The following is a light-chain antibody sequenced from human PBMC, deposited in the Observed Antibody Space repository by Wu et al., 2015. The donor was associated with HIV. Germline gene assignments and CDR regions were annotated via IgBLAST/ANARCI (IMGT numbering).Light chain of an antibody. CDR2: GAS. V-gene: IGKV1-39*01. CDR1: RTITTY. J-gene: IGKJ4*01. Sequence: IQMTQSPSSLSASVGDGVTITCRASRTITTYLNWYQQRPGKAPKLLIYGASSLQSGVPSRFSGSGSGTEFTLNISSLQSEDSATYFCQQSYSTSPTFGGGTRVEIK. CDR3: QQSYSTSPT.